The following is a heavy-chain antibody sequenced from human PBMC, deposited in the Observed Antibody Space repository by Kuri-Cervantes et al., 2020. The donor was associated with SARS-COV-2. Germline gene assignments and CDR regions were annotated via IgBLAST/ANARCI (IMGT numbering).Heavy chain of an antibody. Sequence: SVKVSCKASGYTFTNYGISWVRQAPGQGLEWMGGIIPIFATANYAQQFQGRVTITADQSTSTAYMELSSLRSEDTAVYYCASAPYYDFLTGHFSSEVLYGMDGWGQGTTVTVSS. CDR1: GYTFTNYG. J-gene: IGHJ6*02. CDR3: ASAPYYDFLTGHFSSEVLYGMDG. D-gene: IGHD3-9*01. CDR2: IIPIFATA. V-gene: IGHV1-69*13.